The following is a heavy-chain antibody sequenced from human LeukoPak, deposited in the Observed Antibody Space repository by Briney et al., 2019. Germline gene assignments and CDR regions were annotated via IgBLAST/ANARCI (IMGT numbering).Heavy chain of an antibody. CDR3: AKGYSGAFDI. CDR2: IKQDGSER. Sequence: PGGSLRLSCAASGFTFSSYWMSWVRQAPGEGLEWVANIKQDGSERYYEDSVKGRFTISRDNAKKSLYLQMNSLRAEDTAVYYCAKGYSGAFDIWGQGTMVTVSS. D-gene: IGHD1-26*01. V-gene: IGHV3-7*03. J-gene: IGHJ3*02. CDR1: GFTFSSYW.